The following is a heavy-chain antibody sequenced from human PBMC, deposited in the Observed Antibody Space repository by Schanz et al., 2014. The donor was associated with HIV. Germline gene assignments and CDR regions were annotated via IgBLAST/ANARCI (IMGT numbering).Heavy chain of an antibody. CDR1: GFTFRNYA. CDR3: ARDESYGGSGSYYNGYGMDV. J-gene: IGHJ6*02. CDR2: IWYDGSNK. Sequence: QAQLVESGGGVVQPGGSLRLSCAASGFTFRNYAMHWVRQVPGKGLEWVAVIWYDGSNKYYGDSVKGRFTISRDNSKNTLYLQMNSLRAEDTAVYYCARDESYGGSGSYYNGYGMDVWGQGTTVTVSS. V-gene: IGHV3-33*01. D-gene: IGHD3-10*01.